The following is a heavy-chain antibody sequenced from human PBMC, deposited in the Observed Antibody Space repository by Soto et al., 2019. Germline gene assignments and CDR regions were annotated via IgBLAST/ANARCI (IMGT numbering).Heavy chain of an antibody. D-gene: IGHD5-12*01. CDR3: AKGTSASVATIEATFGY. J-gene: IGHJ4*02. V-gene: IGHV3-23*01. Sequence: GGSLRLSCAASGFTFSSYAMSWVRQAPGKGLEWVSAISGSGGSTYYADSVKGRFTISRDNSKNTLYLQMNSLRAEDTAVYYCAKGTSASVATIEATFGYWGQGTLVTVSS. CDR2: ISGSGGST. CDR1: GFTFSSYA.